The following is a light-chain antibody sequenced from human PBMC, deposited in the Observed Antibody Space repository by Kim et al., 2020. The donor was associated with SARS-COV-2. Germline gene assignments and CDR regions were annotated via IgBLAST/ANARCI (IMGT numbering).Light chain of an antibody. CDR1: QSVSNH. CDR2: GAS. Sequence: DIQMTQSPSSLSASVGDTVTITCRASQSVSNHVAWYQHRPGTVPSLLIYGASTLQSGVPARFSGSRSGTDFTLTIRSLQPEDGATYYCQKYNSAPRTFGQGTKVDIK. J-gene: IGKJ1*01. CDR3: QKYNSAPRT. V-gene: IGKV1-27*01.